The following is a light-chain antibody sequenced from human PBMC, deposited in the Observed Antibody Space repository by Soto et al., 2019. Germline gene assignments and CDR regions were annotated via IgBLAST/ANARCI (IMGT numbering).Light chain of an antibody. CDR3: CSYAGSSTYV. J-gene: IGLJ1*01. CDR1: SSDVGSYNL. CDR2: EAT. V-gene: IGLV2-23*01. Sequence: QSALNQPASVSGSPGQSITISCTGTSSDVGSYNLVSWYQQHPGKAPKFMIYEATKRPSGVSNRFSGSKSGNTASLTISGLQAEDEADYYCCSYAGSSTYVFGTGTKVTVL.